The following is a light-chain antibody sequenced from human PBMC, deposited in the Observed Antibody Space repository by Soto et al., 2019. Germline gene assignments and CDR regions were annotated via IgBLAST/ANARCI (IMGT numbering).Light chain of an antibody. Sequence: FHVTLGPSAVSACVGGRVSITFRVRQSISKSLNWYQQKPGEAPELVIYGASKLQSGVPSRFSGSGSGTDFTLTIRRLQPEDSASYYCQGSYSAPVAFGQGTKV. J-gene: IGKJ1*01. CDR2: GAS. CDR1: QSISKS. CDR3: QGSYSAPVA. V-gene: IGKV1-39*01.